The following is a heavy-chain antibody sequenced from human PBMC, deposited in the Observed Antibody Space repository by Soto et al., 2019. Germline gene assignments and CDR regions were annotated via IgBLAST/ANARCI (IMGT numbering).Heavy chain of an antibody. CDR1: GFTFSDYV. CDR2: ISDGGERT. D-gene: IGHD3-10*02. Sequence: GGSLRLSCVASGFTFSDYVMSWVRQVPGKGLEWVSSISDGGERTDYRDSVRGRFTISRDNARFTLHLQMNSLRVDDTAIYFCARDRSPEFVLDVWGQGTTVTGSS. CDR3: ARDRSPEFVLDV. V-gene: IGHV3-23*01. J-gene: IGHJ6*02.